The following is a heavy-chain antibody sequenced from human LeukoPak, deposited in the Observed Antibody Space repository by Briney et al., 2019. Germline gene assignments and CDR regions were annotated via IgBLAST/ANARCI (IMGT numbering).Heavy chain of an antibody. Sequence: SETLSLTCTVSGGSITSSSYYWEWIRQPPGKGLEWIGSAFYSGSTYYNPSLKSRVTISVDTSKNQFSLKLSSVTAADTTVYYCARVLGGEVVDYWGQGTLVTVSS. D-gene: IGHD4-23*01. J-gene: IGHJ4*02. CDR2: AFYSGST. V-gene: IGHV4-39*07. CDR3: ARVLGGEVVDY. CDR1: GGSITSSSYY.